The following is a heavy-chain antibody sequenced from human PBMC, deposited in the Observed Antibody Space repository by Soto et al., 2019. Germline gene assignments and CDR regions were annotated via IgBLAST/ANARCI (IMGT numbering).Heavy chain of an antibody. J-gene: IGHJ4*02. V-gene: IGHV4-59*01. CDR2: IYYSGST. CDR3: ARWTSGYETFDY. Sequence: QVQLQESGPGLVKPSETLSLTCTVSGGSISRYYWSWIRQPPGKGLEWIGYIYYSGSTNYNPSLKSRVTISVDTSKNQFSLKLSSVTAADTAVYYCARWTSGYETFDYWGQGTLVTVSS. D-gene: IGHD5-12*01. CDR1: GGSISRYY.